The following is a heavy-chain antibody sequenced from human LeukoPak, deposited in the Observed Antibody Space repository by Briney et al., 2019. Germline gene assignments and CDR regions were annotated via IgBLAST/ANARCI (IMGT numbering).Heavy chain of an antibody. CDR3: ARDMISYGYDY. CDR2: INPSGGST. D-gene: IGHD5-18*01. J-gene: IGHJ4*02. V-gene: IGHV1-46*01. CDR1: GYTFTSYY. Sequence: ASVKVSCKASGYTFTSYYMHWVRQAPGQGLEWMGIINPSGGSTSYAQKFQGRVTMTRDTSTSTVYMELSSLRSEDTAVYCCARDMISYGYDYWGQGTLVTVSS.